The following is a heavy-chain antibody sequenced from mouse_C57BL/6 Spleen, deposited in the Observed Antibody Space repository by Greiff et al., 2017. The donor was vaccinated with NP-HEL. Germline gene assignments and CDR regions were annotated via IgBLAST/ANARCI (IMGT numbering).Heavy chain of an antibody. CDR1: GFTFSSYA. CDR3: ARDQEWYFDV. V-gene: IGHV5-4*01. D-gene: IGHD3-2*02. J-gene: IGHJ1*03. CDR2: ISDGGSYT. Sequence: EVQGVESGGGLVKPGGSLKLSCAASGFTFSSYAMSWVRQTPEKRLEWVATISDGGSYTYYPDNVKGRFTISRDNAKNNLYLQMSHLKSEDTAMYYCARDQEWYFDVWGTGTTVTVSS.